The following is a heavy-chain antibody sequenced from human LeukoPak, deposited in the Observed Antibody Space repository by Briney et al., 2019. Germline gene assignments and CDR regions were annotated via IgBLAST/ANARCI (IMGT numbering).Heavy chain of an antibody. CDR1: GYTFTSYY. D-gene: IGHD6-6*01. CDR3: ARGFEYSSTSYYYYYYYYMDV. V-gene: IGHV1-46*01. Sequence: ASVTVSCKESGYTFTSYYMHWVRQAPGQGLEWMGIINPSGGSTSYAQKFQGRVTMTRDMSTSTVYMELSNLRSEDTAVYYCARGFEYSSTSYYYYYYYYMDVWGKGTTVTVSS. J-gene: IGHJ6*03. CDR2: INPSGGST.